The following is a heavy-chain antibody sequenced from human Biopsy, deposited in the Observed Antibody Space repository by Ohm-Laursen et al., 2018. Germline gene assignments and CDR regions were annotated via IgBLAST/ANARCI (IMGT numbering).Heavy chain of an antibody. CDR3: ARDNIPYCTSTSCDLFGMDV. J-gene: IGHJ6*02. CDR1: DGSIDNYH. D-gene: IGHD2-2*01. CDR2: ITYRGST. V-gene: IGHV4-59*01. Sequence: TLSLTCNVSDGSIDNYHLTWIRQAPGKTLEWIGSITYRGSTYYNPSLKSRVTVSIHTSRNQFSLKLTSVTAADTAVYYCARDNIPYCTSTSCDLFGMDVWGQGTTVTVSS.